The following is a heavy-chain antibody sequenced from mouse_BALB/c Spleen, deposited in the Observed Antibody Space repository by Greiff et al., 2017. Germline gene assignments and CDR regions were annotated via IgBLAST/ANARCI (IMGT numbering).Heavy chain of an antibody. CDR1: GYTFTSYW. V-gene: IGHV1S132*01. CDR3: ARRELGRYFDY. J-gene: IGHJ2*01. D-gene: IGHD4-1*01. Sequence: QVQLQQSGAELVKPGASVKLSCKTSGYTFTSYWIQWVKQRPGQGLGWIGEIFPGTGTTYYNEKFKGKATLTIDTSSSTAYMQLSSLTSEDSAVYFWARRELGRYFDYGGQGTTLTVSS. CDR2: IFPGTGTT.